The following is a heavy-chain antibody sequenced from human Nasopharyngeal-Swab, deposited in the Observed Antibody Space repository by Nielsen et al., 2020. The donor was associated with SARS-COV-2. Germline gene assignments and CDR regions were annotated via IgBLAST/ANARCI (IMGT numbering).Heavy chain of an antibody. D-gene: IGHD3-3*01. CDR3: ATGLPLLRFLEWLLY. CDR2: FDPEDGET. Sequence: WVRQAPGQGLEWMGGFDPEDGETIYAQKFQGRVTMTEDTSTDTAYMELSSLRSEDTAVYYCATGLPLLRFLEWLLYWGQGTLVPSPQ. V-gene: IGHV1-24*01. J-gene: IGHJ4*02.